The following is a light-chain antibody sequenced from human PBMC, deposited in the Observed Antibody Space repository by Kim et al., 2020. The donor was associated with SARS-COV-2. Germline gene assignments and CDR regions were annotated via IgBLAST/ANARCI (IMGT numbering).Light chain of an antibody. J-gene: IGLJ3*02. Sequence: PGRTARITCAGDALPNQYAYWFQQEPGQAPVLGIYEDTDRPSGIPGRISGSTSGITVTWTMSGVQAEEEADYYYQSSDSSDTVWVFGGGAQLTVL. CDR2: EDT. CDR1: ALPNQY. CDR3: QSSDSSDTVWV. V-gene: IGLV3-25*01.